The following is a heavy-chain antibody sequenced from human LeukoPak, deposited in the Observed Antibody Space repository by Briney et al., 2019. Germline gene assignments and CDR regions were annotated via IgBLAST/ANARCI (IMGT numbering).Heavy chain of an antibody. J-gene: IGHJ4*02. Sequence: GGSLRLSCAASGFTFSNYAMHWVRQAPGKGLEWVAFIRYDAGNKYYADSVKGRFTISRDNSKNTVYLQMDSLRSEDTAVYYCASQYYYDSSGYYRERDYGGEGTLVTVSS. CDR2: IRYDAGNK. CDR1: GFTFSNYA. CDR3: ASQYYYDSSGYYRERDY. V-gene: IGHV3-30*02. D-gene: IGHD3-22*01.